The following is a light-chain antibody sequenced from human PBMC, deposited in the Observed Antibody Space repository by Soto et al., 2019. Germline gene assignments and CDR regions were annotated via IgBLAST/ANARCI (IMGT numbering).Light chain of an antibody. CDR1: QSVSSN. CDR3: QQSYSTLTWT. J-gene: IGKJ1*01. V-gene: IGKV3-15*01. CDR2: GAS. Sequence: EKVMTQSPATLSVSPGERATLSCRASQSVSSNLAWYQQKPGQAPRLLIYGASSRATDIPGRFSGSGSGTDFTLTISSLQPEDFATYYCQQSYSTLTWTFGQGTKVDIK.